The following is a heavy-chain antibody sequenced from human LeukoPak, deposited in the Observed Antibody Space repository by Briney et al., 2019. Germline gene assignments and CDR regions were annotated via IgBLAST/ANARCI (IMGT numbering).Heavy chain of an antibody. CDR3: ARGSYYYEDSGYYSAEYF. CDR2: ISSSGSST. Sequence: PGGSLRLSCAASGFHFRDYYMTWIRRAPGKGLGWVSYISSSGSSTNYAASVKGRFTVSRDNAKNSLFLQMDNLRLDDTAVYYCARGSYYYEDSGYYSAEYF. V-gene: IGHV3-11*06. J-gene: IGHJ1*01. D-gene: IGHD3-22*01. CDR1: GFHFRDYY.